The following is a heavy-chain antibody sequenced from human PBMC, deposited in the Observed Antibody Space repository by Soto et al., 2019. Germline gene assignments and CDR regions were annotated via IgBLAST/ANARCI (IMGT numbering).Heavy chain of an antibody. CDR2: ISSSSGYI. CDR1: GFTFSSYS. D-gene: IGHD2-15*01. Sequence: LRLSCAASGFTFSSYSMNWVRQAPGKGLEWVSSISSSSGYIYYADSVKGRFTISRDNAKNSLYLQMNSLRAEDTAVYYCARAAPQYCSGGSCRDYWGQGTLVTVSS. J-gene: IGHJ4*02. CDR3: ARAAPQYCSGGSCRDY. V-gene: IGHV3-21*01.